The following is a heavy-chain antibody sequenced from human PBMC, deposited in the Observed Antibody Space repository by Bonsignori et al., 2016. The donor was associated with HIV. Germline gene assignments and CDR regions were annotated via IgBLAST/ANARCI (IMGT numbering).Heavy chain of an antibody. CDR3: AREITEAIGVLLWFGAPPKGYYYYMDV. J-gene: IGHJ6*03. V-gene: IGHV4-39*07. CDR1: GGSISSSSYY. CDR2: IYYSGST. D-gene: IGHD3-10*01. Sequence: SETLSLTCTVSGGSISSSSYYWGWIRQPPGKGLEWIGSIYYSGSTYYNPSLKSRVTISVDTSKNQFSLKLSSVTAADTAVYYCAREITEAIGVLLWFGAPPKGYYYYMDVWGKGTTVTVSS.